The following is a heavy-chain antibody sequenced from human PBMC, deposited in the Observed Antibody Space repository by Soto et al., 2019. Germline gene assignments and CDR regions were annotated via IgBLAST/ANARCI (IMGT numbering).Heavy chain of an antibody. CDR1: GFPFSSYA. V-gene: IGHV3-23*01. Sequence: EVQLLESGGGLVQPGGSLRLSCAASGFPFSSYAMSWVRQPPGKGLEWVSAISGGGGSTYYADSVKGRFTISRDNSKNTLYLPMNSLRVEDTAVYYCAKDAQAVARSEIDYWGQGTLVTVSS. CDR3: AKDAQAVARSEIDY. D-gene: IGHD6-19*01. CDR2: ISGGGGST. J-gene: IGHJ4*02.